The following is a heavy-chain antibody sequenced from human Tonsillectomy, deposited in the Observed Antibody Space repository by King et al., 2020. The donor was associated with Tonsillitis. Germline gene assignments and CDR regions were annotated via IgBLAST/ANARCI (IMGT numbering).Heavy chain of an antibody. J-gene: IGHJ3*02. CDR1: GGSISSYF. V-gene: IGHV4-59*01. CDR2: IYYSGST. CDR3: ARIQRAYYDIGAYYPRSNGAFAI. D-gene: IGHD3-22*01. Sequence: VQLQESGPGLVNPSETLSLTCTVSGGSISSYFWNWIRQPPGKGLEWIGWIYYSGSTNYNPSLKSRLTISLDTSKNQFSLKLSSVTAADTAVYYCARIQRAYYDIGAYYPRSNGAFAIWGQGTMVTVSS.